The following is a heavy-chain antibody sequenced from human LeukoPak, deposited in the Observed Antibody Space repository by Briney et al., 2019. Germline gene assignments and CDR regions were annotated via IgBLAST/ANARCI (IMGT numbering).Heavy chain of an antibody. CDR3: AREGPGYGAFDI. J-gene: IGHJ3*02. D-gene: IGHD3-10*01. Sequence: SETLSLTCTVSGGSISSYYWSWIRQPPGKGLEWIGYIYYSGSTNYNPSLKSRVTISVDTSKNQFSLKLSSVTAADTAVYYCAREGPGYGAFDIWGQGTMVTVSS. CDR2: IYYSGST. V-gene: IGHV4-59*01. CDR1: GGSISSYY.